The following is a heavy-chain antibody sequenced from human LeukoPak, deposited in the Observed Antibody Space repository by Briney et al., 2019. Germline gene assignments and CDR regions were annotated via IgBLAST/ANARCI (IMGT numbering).Heavy chain of an antibody. CDR3: ASGARGIAARRAFPSYYMDV. CDR2: MNPNSGNT. V-gene: IGHV1-8*01. CDR1: GYTFTSYD. Sequence: ASVKVSCKASGYTFTSYDINWVRQATGQGLEWMGWMNPNSGNTGYAQKFHGRVTMTRNTSISTAYMELSSLRSEDTAVYYCASGARGIAARRAFPSYYMDVWGKGTTVTVSS. J-gene: IGHJ6*03. D-gene: IGHD6-6*01.